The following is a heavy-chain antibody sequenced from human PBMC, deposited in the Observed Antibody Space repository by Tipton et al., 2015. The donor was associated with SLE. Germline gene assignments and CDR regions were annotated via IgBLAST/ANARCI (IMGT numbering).Heavy chain of an antibody. J-gene: IGHJ4*02. Sequence: SLRLSCAASGFTFDDYSMQWVRQVPGKGLEWVGLINWDGSSTFYADSVKGRFTISRDNTKNSLYLQMSSLKTEDAALYYCAKDHADYNGGLYYWGQGTLVTVSS. D-gene: IGHD4-11*01. CDR3: AKDHADYNGGLYY. CDR1: GFTFDDYS. V-gene: IGHV3-43*01. CDR2: INWDGSST.